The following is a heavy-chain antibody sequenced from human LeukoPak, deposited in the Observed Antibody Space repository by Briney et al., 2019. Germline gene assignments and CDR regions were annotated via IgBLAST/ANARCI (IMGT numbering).Heavy chain of an antibody. J-gene: IGHJ4*02. CDR3: ARQRRYCSGDSCYQRTFDF. CDR1: GFTFSSYG. D-gene: IGHD2-15*01. Sequence: GRSLRLSCAASGFTFSSYGIHWVRQVPGKGLEWVAAISNHGINEHYADSVKGRFTISRDNSKNTVYLQMNSLRAEDTAVYSCARQRRYCSGDSCYQRTFDFWGQGTLVTVSS. CDR2: ISNHGINE. V-gene: IGHV3-30*03.